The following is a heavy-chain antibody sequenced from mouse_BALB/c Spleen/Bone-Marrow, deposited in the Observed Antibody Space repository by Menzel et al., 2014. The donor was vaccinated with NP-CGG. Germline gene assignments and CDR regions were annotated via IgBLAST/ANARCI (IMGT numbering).Heavy chain of an antibody. D-gene: IGHD2-1*01. CDR1: GFTFNTYA. V-gene: IGHV10-1*02. Sequence: EVQRVESGGGLVQTKGSLKLSCAASGFTFNTYAMNWVRQAPGKGLEWVARIRSKSNNYATYYADSVKDRFTISRDDSQNMLYLQMNNLKTEDTAMYYCVRHGYFGNYYYALDYWGQGTSVTVSS. J-gene: IGHJ4*01. CDR2: IRSKSNNYAT. CDR3: VRHGYFGNYYYALDY.